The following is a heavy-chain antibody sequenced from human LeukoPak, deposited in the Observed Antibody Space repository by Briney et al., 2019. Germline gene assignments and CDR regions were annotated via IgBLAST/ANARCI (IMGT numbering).Heavy chain of an antibody. J-gene: IGHJ3*02. V-gene: IGHV3-23*01. D-gene: IGHD3-22*01. CDR3: AKDQAATYYYDSSGYSLDAFDI. CDR2: ISGSGGST. Sequence: GGSLRLSCAASGFTFSSYAMSWVRQAPGKGLEWVSAISGSGGSTYYADSVKGRFTISRDNSKNTLYLQTNSLRAEDTAVYYCAKDQAATYYYDSSGYSLDAFDIWGQGTMVTVSS. CDR1: GFTFSSYA.